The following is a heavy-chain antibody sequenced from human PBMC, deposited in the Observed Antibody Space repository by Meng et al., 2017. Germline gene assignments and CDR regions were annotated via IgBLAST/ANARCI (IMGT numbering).Heavy chain of an antibody. Sequence: GESLKISCAASGFTFSSYGMHWVRQVPGKGLEWVAVIWYDGSNKYYADSVKGRFTISRDNSKNTLYLQMNSLRAEDTAVYYCATEGGYQDAFDIWGQGTMVTVSS. J-gene: IGHJ3*02. CDR3: ATEGGYQDAFDI. V-gene: IGHV3-33*01. D-gene: IGHD6-13*01. CDR2: IWYDGSNK. CDR1: GFTFSSYG.